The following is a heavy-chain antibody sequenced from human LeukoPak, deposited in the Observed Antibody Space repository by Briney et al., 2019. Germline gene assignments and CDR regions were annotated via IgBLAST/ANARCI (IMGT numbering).Heavy chain of an antibody. CDR2: IYTSGTT. D-gene: IGHD1-26*01. V-gene: IGHV4-4*09. CDR1: GGSISTYY. J-gene: IGHJ4*02. CDR3: ARLPIGSCFDC. Sequence: PSETLSLTCTVSGGSISTYYWSWVRQPPGKGLEWIAYIYTSGTTYSNPSLKSRVTMSLDTTNNQFSLRMTSVTAADTAVYYCARLPIGSCFDCWGQGTLVTVSS.